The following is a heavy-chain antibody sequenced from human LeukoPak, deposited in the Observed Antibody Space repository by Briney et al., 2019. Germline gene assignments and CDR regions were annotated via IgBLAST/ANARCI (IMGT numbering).Heavy chain of an antibody. D-gene: IGHD3-10*01. CDR1: GYTFTSYG. CDR2: ISAYNGNT. CDR3: ARYLRDPMVRGVINY. V-gene: IGHV1-18*01. J-gene: IGHJ4*02. Sequence: ASVKVSCKASGYTFTSYGISWVRQAPGQGLEWMGWISAYNGNTNYAQKLQGRVTMTTDTSTSTAYMELRSLRSDDTAVYYCARYLRDPMVRGVINYWGQGTLVTVSS.